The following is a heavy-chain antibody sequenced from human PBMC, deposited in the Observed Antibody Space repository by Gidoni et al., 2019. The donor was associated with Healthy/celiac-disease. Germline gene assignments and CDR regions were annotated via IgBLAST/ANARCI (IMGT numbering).Heavy chain of an antibody. D-gene: IGHD4-17*01. CDR3: ARLMLDYGDKRAYIDY. CDR2: INHSGST. Sequence: QVQLQQWGAGLLKPSETLSLTCAVYGGSFSGYYWSWIRQPPGKGLEWIGEINHSGSTNYNPSLKSRVTISVDTSKNQFSLKLSSVTAADTAVYYCARLMLDYGDKRAYIDYWGQGTLVTVSS. J-gene: IGHJ4*02. CDR1: GGSFSGYY. V-gene: IGHV4-34*01.